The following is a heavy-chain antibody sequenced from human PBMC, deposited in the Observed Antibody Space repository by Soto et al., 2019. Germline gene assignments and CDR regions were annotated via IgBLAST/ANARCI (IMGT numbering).Heavy chain of an antibody. CDR3: ARSYSSSLPDYGMDV. Sequence: QVQLVESGGGVVQLGRSLRLSCAASGFTFSSYGMHWVRQAPGKGLEWVAVISYDGSNKYYADSVKGRFTISRDNSKNTLYLQMNSLRAEDTAVYYCARSYSSSLPDYGMDVWGQGTTVTVSS. CDR2: ISYDGSNK. CDR1: GFTFSSYG. J-gene: IGHJ6*02. D-gene: IGHD6-13*01. V-gene: IGHV3-30*03.